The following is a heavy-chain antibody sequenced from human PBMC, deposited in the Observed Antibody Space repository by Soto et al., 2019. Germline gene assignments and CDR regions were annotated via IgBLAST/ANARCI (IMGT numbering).Heavy chain of an antibody. Sequence: PGGSLRLSCAASGFTFSSYGMHWVRQAPGKGLEWVAVISYDGSNKYYADSVKGRFTISRDNSKNTLYLQMNSLRAEDTAVYYCAKVRAHRVLRFLEWLSDYWGQGTLVTVSS. CDR3: AKVRAHRVLRFLEWLSDY. CDR2: ISYDGSNK. D-gene: IGHD3-3*01. CDR1: GFTFSSYG. V-gene: IGHV3-30*18. J-gene: IGHJ4*02.